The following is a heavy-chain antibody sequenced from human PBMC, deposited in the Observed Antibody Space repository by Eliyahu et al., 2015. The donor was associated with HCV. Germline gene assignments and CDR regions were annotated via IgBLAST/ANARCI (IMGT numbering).Heavy chain of an antibody. CDR3: TKDMSLTITTRYSYGMDV. CDR2: ISWNSGSV. J-gene: IGHJ6*04. V-gene: IGHV3-9*01. CDR1: GFIFDDYD. Sequence: ELHLVESGGGLVQPGRSLRLSCAASGFIFDDYDMHWVRQAPGKGLGWVSGISWNSGSVNYADSVKGRFTMSRDNARNSLYLQMDSVRPEDTAVYYCTKDMSLTITTRYSYGMDVWGKGTTVTVSS. D-gene: IGHD2-21*01.